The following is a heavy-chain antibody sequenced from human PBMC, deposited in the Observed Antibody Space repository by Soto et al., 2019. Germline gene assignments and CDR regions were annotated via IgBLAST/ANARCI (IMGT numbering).Heavy chain of an antibody. CDR1: GGSISSYY. CDR2: IYYSGST. V-gene: IGHV4-59*01. D-gene: IGHD3-22*01. CDR3: ARDQKNYYDSRGYFHAFDI. Sequence: QVQLQESGPGLVKPSETLSLTCTVSGGSISSYYWSWIRQPPGKGLEWIGYIYYSGSTNYNPSLKSRVTISVDTSKNQFSLKLSSVTAADTAVYYCARDQKNYYDSRGYFHAFDIWGQGTMVTVSS. J-gene: IGHJ3*02.